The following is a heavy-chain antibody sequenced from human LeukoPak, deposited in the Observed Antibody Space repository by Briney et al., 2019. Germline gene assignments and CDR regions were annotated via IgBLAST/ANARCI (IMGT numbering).Heavy chain of an antibody. Sequence: GGSLRLSCEALGFNISNAWMSWVRQTPGKGLEWVGRLKSKADGGTIDFAAPVTDRFTISRDDSKNVMYLQLNSLGTEDSGVYFCTTDRLFFQHWGQGTVVTVS. CDR2: LKSKADGGTI. V-gene: IGHV3-15*01. J-gene: IGHJ1*01. CDR1: GFNISNAW. D-gene: IGHD2/OR15-2a*01. CDR3: TTDRLFFQH.